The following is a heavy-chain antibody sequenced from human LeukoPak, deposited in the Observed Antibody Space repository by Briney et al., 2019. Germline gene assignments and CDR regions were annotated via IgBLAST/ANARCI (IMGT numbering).Heavy chain of an antibody. J-gene: IGHJ5*02. CDR2: INSDGSST. V-gene: IGHV3-74*01. Sequence: PGGSLRLSCVASEFTFSNYWMHWVRQAPGKGLVWVSRINSDGSSTTYADSVQGRFTISRDNAKNSLSLQMSSLRVEDTAVYYCVRDRALGVRDGFILAWGQGTLVTVSS. D-gene: IGHD5-24*01. CDR1: EFTFSNYW. CDR3: VRDRALGVRDGFILA.